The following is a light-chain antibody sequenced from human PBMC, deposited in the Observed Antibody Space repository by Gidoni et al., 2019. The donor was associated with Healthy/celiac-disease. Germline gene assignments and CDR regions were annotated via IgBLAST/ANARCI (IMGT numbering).Light chain of an antibody. CDR3: QQYNNWPLT. CDR1: QSVSSN. J-gene: IGKJ4*01. Sequence: EIAMTQSPAALSVSPGERATLSCRASQSVSSNLAWYQQKPGQAPRLLIYGASTRATGIPARFSGSGSGTEFTLTISSLQSEEFAVYYCQQYNNWPLTFGGGTKVEIK. V-gene: IGKV3-15*01. CDR2: GAS.